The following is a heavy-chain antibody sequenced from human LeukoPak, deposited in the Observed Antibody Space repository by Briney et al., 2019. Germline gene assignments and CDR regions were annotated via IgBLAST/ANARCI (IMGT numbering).Heavy chain of an antibody. J-gene: IGHJ5*02. V-gene: IGHV3-7*01. CDR2: IKQDGSEK. CDR3: VRDIAVVGFDP. Sequence: GGSLRTSCAASGFTFSSYWMSWVRQAPGKGLEWVANIKQDGSEKYYVDSVKGRFTISRDNAKNSLYLQMNSLRAKDTAVYYCVRDIAVVGFDPWGQGTLVTVSS. D-gene: IGHD2-15*01. CDR1: GFTFSSYW.